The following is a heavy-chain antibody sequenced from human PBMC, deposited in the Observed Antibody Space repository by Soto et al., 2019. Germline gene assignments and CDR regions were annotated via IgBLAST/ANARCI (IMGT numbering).Heavy chain of an antibody. CDR3: AKDVDHYDFWSGSETYGMDV. J-gene: IGHJ6*02. CDR2: ISGSGGST. CDR1: GFTFSSYA. D-gene: IGHD3-3*01. V-gene: IGHV3-23*01. Sequence: GGSLRLSCAASGFTFSSYAMSWVRQAPGKGLKWVSAISGSGGSTYYADSVKGRFTISRDNSKNTLYLQMNSLRAEDTAVYYCAKDVDHYDFWSGSETYGMDVWGQGTTVTVSS.